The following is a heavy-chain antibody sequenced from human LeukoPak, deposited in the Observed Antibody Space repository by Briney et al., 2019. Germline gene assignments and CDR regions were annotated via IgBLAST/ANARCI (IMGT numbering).Heavy chain of an antibody. V-gene: IGHV3-48*02. Sequence: PGGSLRLSCAASGFTFSNYAMSWVREAPGKGLEWVSYISSSTSRIYYADSVKGRFTISRDSARRSLFLQMNSLRDEDTAVYYCARDIHWAFDYWGQGTLVTVSS. D-gene: IGHD7-27*01. CDR1: GFTFSNYA. CDR3: ARDIHWAFDY. CDR2: ISSSTSRI. J-gene: IGHJ4*02.